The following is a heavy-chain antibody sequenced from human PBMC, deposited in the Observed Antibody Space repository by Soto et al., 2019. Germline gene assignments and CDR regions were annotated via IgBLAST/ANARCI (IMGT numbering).Heavy chain of an antibody. J-gene: IGHJ6*02. CDR2: ISTYNGNT. V-gene: IGHV1-18*04. D-gene: IGHD6-25*01. CDR1: GYTFTSYG. CDR3: ARSGSGAAYYYHGLDV. Sequence: QVQLVQSGAEVKKPGASVKVSCKASGYTFTSYGFSWVRQAPGQGLEWMGWISTYNGNTNYAQKLQGRVTMTTDTSTSTAYMELRSLRSDDSAVYYCARSGSGAAYYYHGLDVWGQWTTVTVSS.